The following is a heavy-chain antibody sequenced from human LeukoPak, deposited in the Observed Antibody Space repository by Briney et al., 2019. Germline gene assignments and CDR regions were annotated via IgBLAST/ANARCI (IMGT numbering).Heavy chain of an antibody. V-gene: IGHV3-33*03. D-gene: IGHD2-2*02. J-gene: IGHJ6*03. CDR3: AKVGGWLAVPAAINYMDV. CDR1: GFTFKTYG. CDR2: MWNDGSYR. Sequence: GGSLRLSCIASGFTFKTYGMHWVRQAPGKGLEWVAVMWNDGSYRYYTDSVKGRFTISGDNSKNALYLQMNSLRAEDTAVYYCAKVGGWLAVPAAINYMDVWGKGNTVIVSS.